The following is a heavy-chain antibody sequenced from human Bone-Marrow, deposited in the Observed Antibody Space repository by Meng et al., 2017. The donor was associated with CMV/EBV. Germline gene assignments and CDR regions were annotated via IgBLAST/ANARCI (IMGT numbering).Heavy chain of an antibody. CDR1: GYTFTGYY. CDR3: ARDVVRDQAEYLQH. CDR2: INPNSGGT. Sequence: ASVKVSCKASGYTFTGYYMHWVRQAPGQGLEWMGWINPNSGGTNYAQKFQGRVTMTRDTSISTAYMELSRLRSDDTAVYYCARDVVRDQAEYLQHWGQGTLVTVSS. J-gene: IGHJ1*01. V-gene: IGHV1-2*02. D-gene: IGHD3-10*02.